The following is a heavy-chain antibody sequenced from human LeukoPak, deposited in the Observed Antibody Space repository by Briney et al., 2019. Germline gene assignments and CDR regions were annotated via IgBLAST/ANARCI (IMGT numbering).Heavy chain of an antibody. V-gene: IGHV1-18*01. CDR2: ISGYNGNT. CDR1: GYTFINHD. D-gene: IGHD3-16*01. CDR3: ARDSRPPYGMDV. Sequence: GASVKVSCKASGYTFINHDISWVRQAPGQGLEWMGWISGYNGNTNYVQKFQGRVTMTTDTSTTTAYMELRSLRSDDTAVHYCARDSRPPYGMDVWGKGTTVTVSS. J-gene: IGHJ6*04.